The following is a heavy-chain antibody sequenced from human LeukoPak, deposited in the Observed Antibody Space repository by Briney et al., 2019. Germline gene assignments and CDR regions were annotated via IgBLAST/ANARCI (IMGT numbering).Heavy chain of an antibody. D-gene: IGHD4-17*01. J-gene: IGHJ5*02. CDR3: AKATVTTWGNWFDP. Sequence: GGSLRLXCAASGFTFSSYAMSWVRQAPGKGLEWVSAISGSGGSTYYADSVKGRFTLSRDNSKDTLYLQMNSLRAEDTAVYYCAKATVTTWGNWFDPWGQGTLVTVSS. V-gene: IGHV3-23*01. CDR2: ISGSGGST. CDR1: GFTFSSYA.